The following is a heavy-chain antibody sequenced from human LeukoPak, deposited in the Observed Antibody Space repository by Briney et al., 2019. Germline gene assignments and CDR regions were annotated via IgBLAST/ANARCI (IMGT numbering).Heavy chain of an antibody. CDR1: GFTFTSYA. Sequence: GGSLRLSCAASGFTFTSYALHWVRQAPGKGLEWVAVISYDGSNKNYGDSVKGRFTISRDNSKNTLYLQMNSLRAEDTAVYYCARDTSSSYGSGSDYWGQGTLVTVSS. D-gene: IGHD3-10*01. J-gene: IGHJ4*02. CDR3: ARDTSSSYGSGSDY. V-gene: IGHV3-30-3*01. CDR2: ISYDGSNK.